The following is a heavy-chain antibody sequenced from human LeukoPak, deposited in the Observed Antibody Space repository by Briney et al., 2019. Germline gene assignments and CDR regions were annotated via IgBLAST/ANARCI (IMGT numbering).Heavy chain of an antibody. CDR2: MNPNSGDT. J-gene: IGHJ4*02. D-gene: IGHD6-19*01. CDR1: GFTFTSYG. V-gene: IGHV1-8*02. Sequence: GASVKVSCKASGFTFTSYGINWVRQATGQGLEWMGWMNPNSGDTGYAQNFQGRVTMTRDTSISTAYMELSSLISEDTAIYYCARGLAVAGTGYWGQGTLVTVSS. CDR3: ARGLAVAGTGY.